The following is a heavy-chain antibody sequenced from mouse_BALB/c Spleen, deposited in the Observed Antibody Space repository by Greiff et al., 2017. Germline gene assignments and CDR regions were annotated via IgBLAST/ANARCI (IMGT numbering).Heavy chain of an antibody. CDR2: IWSGGST. Sequence: VMLVESGPGLVQPSQSLSITCTVSGFSLTSYGVHWVRQSPGKGLEWLGVIWSGGSTDYNAAFISRLSISKDNSKSQVFFKMNSLQANDTAIYYCARGYGLYYYAMDYWGQGTSVTVSS. CDR1: GFSLTSYG. J-gene: IGHJ4*01. V-gene: IGHV2-2*02. CDR3: ARGYGLYYYAMDY. D-gene: IGHD1-1*01.